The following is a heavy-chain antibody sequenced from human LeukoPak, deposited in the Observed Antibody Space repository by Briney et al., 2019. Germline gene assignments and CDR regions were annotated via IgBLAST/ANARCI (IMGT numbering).Heavy chain of an antibody. J-gene: IGHJ4*02. V-gene: IGHV4-34*01. CDR1: GGSFSGYY. CDR2: INHSGST. Sequence: KSSETLSLTCAVYGGSFSGYYWSWIRQPPGKGLEWIGEINHSGSTNYNPSLKSRVTISVDTSKNQFSLKLSSVTAADTAVYYCATTTIRLGCWGQGTLVTVSS. D-gene: IGHD1-26*01. CDR3: ATTTIRLGC.